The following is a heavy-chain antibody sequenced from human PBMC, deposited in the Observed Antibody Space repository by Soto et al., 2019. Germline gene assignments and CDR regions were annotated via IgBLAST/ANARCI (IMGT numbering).Heavy chain of an antibody. Sequence: GGSLRISCTASGYIFSDTYVNWVRQAPGKGLEWVSVISNRGDTHYADSVRGRFSLSRDISDNTLHLQMNNLRVEDTAVYYCAREPRYCRGGSCSITGDAYDIWGQGTMVTVSS. CDR3: AREPRYCRGGSCSITGDAYDI. CDR2: ISNRGDT. J-gene: IGHJ3*02. D-gene: IGHD2-15*01. V-gene: IGHV3-66*01. CDR1: GYIFSDTY.